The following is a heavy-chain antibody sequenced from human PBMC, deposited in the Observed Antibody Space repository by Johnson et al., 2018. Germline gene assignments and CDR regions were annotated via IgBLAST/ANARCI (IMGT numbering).Heavy chain of an antibody. J-gene: IGHJ6*03. D-gene: IGHD5-18*01. Sequence: QVQLQESGPGLVKPSQTLSLTCSVSAGSISRGSYSWSWVRQPAGQGLEWIGHVSASGSTKYNPSLDSRVTISLATPKNQFILRVTFVTAADTAIYFCARVPPTRRGFSYGPINHYYYMDVWGKGTTVTVS. CDR1: AGSISRGSYS. CDR2: VSASGST. CDR3: ARVPPTRRGFSYGPINHYYYMDV. V-gene: IGHV4-61*02.